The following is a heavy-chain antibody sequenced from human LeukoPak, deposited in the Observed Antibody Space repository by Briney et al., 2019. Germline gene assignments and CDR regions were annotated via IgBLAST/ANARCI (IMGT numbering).Heavy chain of an antibody. V-gene: IGHV1-69*04. CDR2: IIPILGIA. Sequence: WASVKVSCKASVGTFSSYAISWVRQAPGQGLEWMGRIIPILGIANYAQKFQGRVTITADKSTSTAYMELSSLRSEDTAVYYCARDQGDYSSSWYQEWGQGTLVTVSS. D-gene: IGHD6-13*01. J-gene: IGHJ4*02. CDR1: VGTFSSYA. CDR3: ARDQGDYSSSWYQE.